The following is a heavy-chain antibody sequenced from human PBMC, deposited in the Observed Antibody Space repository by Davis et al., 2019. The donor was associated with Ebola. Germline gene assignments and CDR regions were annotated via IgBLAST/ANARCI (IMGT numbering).Heavy chain of an antibody. Sequence: SETLSLTCTVSGGSISSYHWSWIRQPPGKGLEWIGYIYYGGTTNYNPSLKSRVTISGDTSKNQFSLNVNSVTAADTAMYDCARTPQYTSYGSYFDYWGQGALVTVSS. CDR1: GGSISSYH. CDR2: IYYGGTT. J-gene: IGHJ4*02. V-gene: IGHV4-59*01. CDR3: ARTPQYTSYGSYFDY. D-gene: IGHD1-26*01.